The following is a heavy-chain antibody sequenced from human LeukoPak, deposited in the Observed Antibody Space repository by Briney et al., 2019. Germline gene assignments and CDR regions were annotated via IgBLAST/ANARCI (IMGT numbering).Heavy chain of an antibody. J-gene: IGHJ4*02. CDR2: INGDGSTT. V-gene: IGHV3-74*03. CDR1: GFTFSTNW. CDR3: ARDYAGSPDY. Sequence: GGSLRLSCTASGFTFSTNWINWVRQSPGKGLVWVALINGDGSTTTHADSVKGRFTISRDNAKNTAYLQMNSLRDEDTAVYFCARDYAGSPDYWGQGTLVTVSA. D-gene: IGHD3-10*01.